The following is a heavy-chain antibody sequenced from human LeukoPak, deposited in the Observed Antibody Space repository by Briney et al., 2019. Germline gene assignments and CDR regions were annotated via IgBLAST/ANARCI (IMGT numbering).Heavy chain of an antibody. CDR1: GGSFSGYY. V-gene: IGHV4-34*01. CDR3: ARVPLYYYDSSGYHYVSDWFDP. Sequence: SETLSLTCAVYGGSFSGYYWSWIRQPPGKGLEWIGEINHSGSTNYNPSLKSRVTISVDTSKNQFSLKLSSVTAADTAVYYCARVPLYYYDSSGYHYVSDWFDPWGQGTLVTVSS. CDR2: INHSGST. D-gene: IGHD3-22*01. J-gene: IGHJ5*02.